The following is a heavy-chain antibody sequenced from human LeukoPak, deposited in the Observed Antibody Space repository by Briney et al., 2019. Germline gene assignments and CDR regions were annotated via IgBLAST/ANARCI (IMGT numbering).Heavy chain of an antibody. D-gene: IGHD6-19*01. CDR1: GFTVSSNY. Sequence: GGSLGLSCAASGFTVSSNYMSGVRQAPGKGLEWVSVIYSGGSTYYADSVKGGFTISRDNSKNTLYLQMNSLRAEDTAVYYCARVTSPVAGLGWGQGTLVTVSS. V-gene: IGHV3-66*02. CDR2: IYSGGST. CDR3: ARVTSPVAGLG. J-gene: IGHJ4*02.